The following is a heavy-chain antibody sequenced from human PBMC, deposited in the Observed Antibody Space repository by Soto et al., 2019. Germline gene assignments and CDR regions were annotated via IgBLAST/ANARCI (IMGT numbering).Heavy chain of an antibody. J-gene: IGHJ5*02. D-gene: IGHD3-10*01. CDR2: IYYSGST. CDR3: ARVEGLLLGP. CDR1: GGSISSYY. V-gene: IGHV4-59*01. Sequence: SAPLSLTCTFSGGSISSYYWIWIRQPPGKGLEWIGYIYYSGSTNYNPSLKSRVTISVDTSKNQFSLKLSSVTAADTAVYYCARVEGLLLGPWGQGTLVTVSS.